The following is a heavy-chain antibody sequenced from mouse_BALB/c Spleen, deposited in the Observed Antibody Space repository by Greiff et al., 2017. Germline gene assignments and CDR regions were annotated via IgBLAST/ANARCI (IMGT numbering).Heavy chain of an antibody. D-gene: IGHD3-3*01. J-gene: IGHJ3*01. CDR3: ARDRETY. CDR2: ISSGGSYT. V-gene: IGHV5-9-4*01. CDR1: GFTFSSYA. Sequence: EVKLVESGGGLVKPGGSLKLSCAASGFTFSSYAMSWVRQSPEKRLEWVAEISSGGSYTYYPDTVTGRFTISRDNAKNTLYLEMSSLRSEDTAMYYCARDRETYWGQGTLVTVSA.